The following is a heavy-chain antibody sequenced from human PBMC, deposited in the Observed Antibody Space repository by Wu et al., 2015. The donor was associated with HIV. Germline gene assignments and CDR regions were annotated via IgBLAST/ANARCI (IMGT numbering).Heavy chain of an antibody. CDR3: ARNTDSVATSLYSLGV. D-gene: IGHD5-12*01. CDR2: IVPLFDAP. CDR1: GGTFSSYG. J-gene: IGHJ6*02. Sequence: QVQLVQSGAEVKKPGSSVRVSCKTSGGTFSSYGFSWVRQVPGQGLEWMGRIVPLFDAPNYSQKFHDRLTITADRSTTTAYMELSNLKSEDTAVYYCARNTDSVATSLYSLGVWGQGTVVTVSS. V-gene: IGHV1-69*13.